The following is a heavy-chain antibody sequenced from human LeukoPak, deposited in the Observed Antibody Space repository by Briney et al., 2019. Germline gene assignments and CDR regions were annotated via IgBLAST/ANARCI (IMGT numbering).Heavy chain of an antibody. CDR2: IYYSGST. D-gene: IGHD3-22*01. V-gene: IGHV4-59*01. CDR1: GGSISSYY. J-gene: IGHJ6*02. CDR3: ARVTYYYDSSVYSTYGMDV. Sequence: SSETLSLTCTVSGGSISSYYWSWIRQPPGKGLEWIGYIYYSGSTNYNPSLKSRVTIAVDTSKTLFSLKLSSVTAADTAVYYCARVTYYYDSSVYSTYGMDVWGQGTTVTVSS.